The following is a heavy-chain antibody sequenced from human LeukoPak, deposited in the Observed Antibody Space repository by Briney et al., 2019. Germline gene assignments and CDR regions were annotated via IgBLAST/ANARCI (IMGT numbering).Heavy chain of an antibody. J-gene: IGHJ4*02. D-gene: IGHD3-22*01. Sequence: SETLSLTCAVYGGXFSGYYCYWIRQPPGKGLEWIGEINHSGSTNYNPSLKSRVTISVDTSKNQFSLKLSSVTAADTAVYYCARVPEYYDSSFFDYWGQGTLVTVSS. V-gene: IGHV4-34*01. CDR3: ARVPEYYDSSFFDY. CDR1: GGXFSGYY. CDR2: INHSGST.